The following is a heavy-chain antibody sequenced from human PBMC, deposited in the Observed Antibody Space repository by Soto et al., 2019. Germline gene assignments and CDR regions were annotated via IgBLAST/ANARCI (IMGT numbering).Heavy chain of an antibody. D-gene: IGHD2-2*01. J-gene: IGHJ4*02. V-gene: IGHV3-30-3*01. CDR1: GFTFSTYA. CDR3: ANYCTRTSCHLAN. Sequence: PGGSLRLSCAASGFTFSTYAMHWVRQAPGKGLEWVAVISYDGSNKYYADSVKGRFTISRDNSKNTLYLQMNSLRAEDTAVYYCANYCTRTSCHLANWGQGTLVTVS. CDR2: ISYDGSNK.